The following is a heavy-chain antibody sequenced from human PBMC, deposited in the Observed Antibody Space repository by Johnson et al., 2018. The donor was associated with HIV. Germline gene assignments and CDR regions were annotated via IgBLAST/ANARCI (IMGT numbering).Heavy chain of an antibody. CDR1: GFIFSDYG. Sequence: QVQLVESGGGVVQPGRSLRLSCAASGFIFSDYGMHWVRQAPGKGLEWLAVISYGGNKQYYADSVKGRFTISRDNSKNTLYLQMNSLRAEDTAVYYCAREIAPYCGGDCSQSAFDIWGQGTMVTVSS. J-gene: IGHJ3*02. CDR3: AREIAPYCGGDCSQSAFDI. D-gene: IGHD2-21*01. V-gene: IGHV3-30*03. CDR2: ISYGGNKQ.